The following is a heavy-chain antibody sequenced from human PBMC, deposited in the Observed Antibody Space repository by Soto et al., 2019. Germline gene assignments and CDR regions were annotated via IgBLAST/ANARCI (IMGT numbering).Heavy chain of an antibody. J-gene: IGHJ5*01. V-gene: IGHV3-30*18. CDR1: GFPFRSYG. CDR3: AKEGQSRDGYTSPLDS. CDR2: TSYDGNKK. Sequence: QVQLVETGGDVVQPGGSLRLSCIASGFPFRSYGMHWVRQAPGKGLEWVAVTSYDGNKKYYIDSVKGRFSISRDNFMNTVYLQMNSLGVEDTALYYCAKEGQSRDGYTSPLDSWGQGTLVIVSA. D-gene: IGHD5-12*01.